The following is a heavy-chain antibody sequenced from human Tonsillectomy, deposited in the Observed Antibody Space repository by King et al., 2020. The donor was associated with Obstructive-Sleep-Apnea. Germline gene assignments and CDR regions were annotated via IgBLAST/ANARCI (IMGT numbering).Heavy chain of an antibody. D-gene: IGHD4-23*01. Sequence: VQLVESGGGLVQPGGSLRLSCAASGFTFSSYWMTWVRQAPGKGLEWVASIKQDGSEKYYVDSVKGRFTISRDNADNSLYLQMNSLRAEDTAVYYCARGGAEGRLYPFDFWGQGTLITVSS. CDR3: ARGGAEGRLYPFDF. CDR1: GFTFSSYW. J-gene: IGHJ4*02. CDR2: IKQDGSEK. V-gene: IGHV3-7*03.